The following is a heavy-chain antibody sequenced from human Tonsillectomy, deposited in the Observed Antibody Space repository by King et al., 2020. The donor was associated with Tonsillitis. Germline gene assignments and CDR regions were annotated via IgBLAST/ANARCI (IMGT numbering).Heavy chain of an antibody. V-gene: IGHV3-7*01. CDR1: GFTFSNYW. Sequence: EVQLVESGGGLVQPGGSLRLSCAASGFTFSNYWMSWVRQAPGKGLEWVANIKKDGSEKYYVDSVKGRFTISRDNAKNSLYLQMNSLRAEDTAVYYCARGRMRGWIDPWGQGTLVTVSS. D-gene: IGHD2-15*01. CDR2: IKKDGSEK. CDR3: ARGRMRGWIDP. J-gene: IGHJ5*02.